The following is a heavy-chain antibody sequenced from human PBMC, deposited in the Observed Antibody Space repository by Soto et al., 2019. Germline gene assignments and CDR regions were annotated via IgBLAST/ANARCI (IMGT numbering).Heavy chain of an antibody. Sequence: PSETLSLTCTVSGGSVSSGSYYWSWIRQPPGKGLEWIGYIYYSGSTNYNPSLKSRVTISVDTSKNQFSLKLSSVTAADTAVYYCARDEHKQLNYYYYGMDVWGQGTTVTVSS. CDR2: IYYSGST. CDR3: ARDEHKQLNYYYYGMDV. CDR1: GGSVSSGSYY. V-gene: IGHV4-61*01. J-gene: IGHJ6*02. D-gene: IGHD6-6*01.